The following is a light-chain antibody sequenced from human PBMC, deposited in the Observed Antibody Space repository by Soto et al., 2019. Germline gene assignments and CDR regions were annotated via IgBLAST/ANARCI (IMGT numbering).Light chain of an antibody. CDR3: QQLNFYPLT. J-gene: IGKJ5*01. CDR1: QGISGY. CDR2: GAS. Sequence: DIQLTQSPSFLSASVGDRVTITCRASQGISGYFAWYQQKPWKAPNLLIYGASTLQSGVPSRFSGSGSGTEFTLTISSLQPEDFATYYCQQLNFYPLTFGQGTRLEIK. V-gene: IGKV1-9*01.